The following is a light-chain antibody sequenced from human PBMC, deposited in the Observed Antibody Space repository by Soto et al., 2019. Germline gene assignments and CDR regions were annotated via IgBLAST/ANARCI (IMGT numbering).Light chain of an antibody. CDR2: GNK. CDR3: QSYDTGLSGSRV. J-gene: IGLJ1*01. V-gene: IGLV1-40*01. CDR1: SSNIGAGYD. Sequence: QSVLTQPPSVSGAPGQTVTISCTGSSSNIGAGYDVHWYQQLPGTAPKLLIYGNKDRPPGVPDRFSGSRSDTSASLAITGLQADDEADYYCQSYDTGLSGSRVFGSGNKVTVL.